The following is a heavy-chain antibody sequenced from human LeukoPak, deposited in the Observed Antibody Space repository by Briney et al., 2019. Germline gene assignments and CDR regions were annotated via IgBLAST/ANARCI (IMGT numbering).Heavy chain of an antibody. CDR2: ISGSGRRT. J-gene: IGHJ1*01. V-gene: IGHV3-23*01. CDR3: AKDSTYCDGDCFPEYFQY. D-gene: IGHD2-21*02. CDR1: GFTFSSYA. Sequence: PGGSLRLSCAASGFTFSSYAMYWVRQAPGKGLEWVALISGSGRRTNYADSVEGRFTLSRDNPKNTVWLQMNSLRADDTAVYYCAKDSTYCDGDCFPEYFQYWGQGTLVTVSS.